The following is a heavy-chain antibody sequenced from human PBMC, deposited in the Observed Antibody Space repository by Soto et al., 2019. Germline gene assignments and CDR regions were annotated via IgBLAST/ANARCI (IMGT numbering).Heavy chain of an antibody. J-gene: IGHJ5*02. D-gene: IGHD6-13*01. CDR1: GYSFTRYW. CDR3: ARLPLAAAYSDANT. Sequence: EVQLVQSGAEVKKPGESLRISCKGSGYSFTRYWISWVRQMPGKGLEWMGRIDPSDSYINYSPSFQGHVTISADKSISTAYLPWSSLTVSETAMYYCARLPLAAAYSDANTWGQGTLVTVSS. CDR2: IDPSDSYI. V-gene: IGHV5-10-1*01.